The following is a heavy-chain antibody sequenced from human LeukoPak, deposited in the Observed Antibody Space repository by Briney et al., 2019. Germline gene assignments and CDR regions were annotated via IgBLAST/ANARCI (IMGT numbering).Heavy chain of an antibody. Sequence: SETLSLTCTVSGGSISSYYWSWIRQPPGKGLEWSGYIYYSGSTNYNPSLKSRVTISVDTSKNQFSLKLSSVTAADTAVYYCARHHYDSSGPAFDYWGQGTLVTVSS. D-gene: IGHD3-22*01. CDR2: IYYSGST. V-gene: IGHV4-59*08. CDR1: GGSISSYY. J-gene: IGHJ4*02. CDR3: ARHHYDSSGPAFDY.